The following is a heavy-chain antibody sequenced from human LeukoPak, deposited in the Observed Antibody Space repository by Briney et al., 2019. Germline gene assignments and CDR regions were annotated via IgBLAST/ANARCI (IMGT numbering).Heavy chain of an antibody. V-gene: IGHV3-23*01. D-gene: IGHD3-22*01. CDR2: ISGSGDTT. J-gene: IGHJ3*02. CDR3: AKLAMIEDI. Sequence: GGSLRLSCAASGFTFSTYAMSWVRQAPGKGLEWVSAISGSGDTTYYTDSVKGRFTISRDNSKNTLYLQMNSLRAEDTAVYYCAKLAMIEDIWGQGTMVTVSS. CDR1: GFTFSTYA.